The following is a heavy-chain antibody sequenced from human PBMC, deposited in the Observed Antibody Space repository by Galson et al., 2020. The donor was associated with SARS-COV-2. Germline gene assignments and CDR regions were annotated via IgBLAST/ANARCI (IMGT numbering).Heavy chain of an antibody. CDR2: IYYDGTT. CDR1: GGAIKGYS. J-gene: IGHJ5*02. CDR3: ARGGSGWNWFDP. D-gene: IGHD3-22*01. V-gene: IGHV4-59*07. Sequence: SDTLSLTCTVYGGAIKGYSWSWIRQSPGKGLEWIGYIYYDGTTNYNPSLKTRVSISVDTSKNQFFLKLTSVTAADTAVYYCARGGSGWNWFDPWGQGTLVTVSS.